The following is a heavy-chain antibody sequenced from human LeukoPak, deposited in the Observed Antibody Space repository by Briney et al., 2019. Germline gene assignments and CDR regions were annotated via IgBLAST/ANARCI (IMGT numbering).Heavy chain of an antibody. J-gene: IGHJ4*02. CDR3: ARENYGDYVLDY. CDR2: INPNSGGT. CDR1: GYTFTGYY. V-gene: IGHV1-2*02. Sequence: ASVKVSCKASGYTFTGYYMHWVRQAPGQGLEWMGWINPNSGGTNCAQKFQGRVTMTRDTSISTAYMELSRLRSDDTAVYYCARENYGDYVLDYWGQGTLVTVSS. D-gene: IGHD4-17*01.